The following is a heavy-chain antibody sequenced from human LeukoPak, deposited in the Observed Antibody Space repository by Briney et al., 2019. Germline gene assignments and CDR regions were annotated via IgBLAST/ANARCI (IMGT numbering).Heavy chain of an antibody. CDR2: ISAYNGNT. V-gene: IGHV1-18*01. Sequence: ASVKVSCKASGYTFTSYGLSWVRQAPGQGLEWMGWISAYNGNTNYAQKLQGRVTMTTDTSTSTAYMELRSLRSDDTAVYYCARGAPYTNHLRIDYWGQGTLVTVSS. CDR3: ARGAPYTNHLRIDY. J-gene: IGHJ4*02. CDR1: GYTFTSYG.